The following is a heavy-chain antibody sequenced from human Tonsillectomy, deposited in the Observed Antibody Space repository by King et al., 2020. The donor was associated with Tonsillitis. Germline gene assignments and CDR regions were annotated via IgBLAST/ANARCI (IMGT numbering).Heavy chain of an antibody. Sequence: VQLVESGGGVVQPGRSLRLSCAASGFTFKSYAMHWVRQAPGKGLDWVAVISYDKNDKYYADSVKGRFTISRDNSKNTLYLQMNSLRSEDTAVYYCARDPVPPYWGQGTLVTVSS. D-gene: IGHD6-6*01. CDR2: ISYDKNDK. J-gene: IGHJ4*02. CDR1: GFTFKSYA. V-gene: IGHV3-30*04. CDR3: ARDPVPPY.